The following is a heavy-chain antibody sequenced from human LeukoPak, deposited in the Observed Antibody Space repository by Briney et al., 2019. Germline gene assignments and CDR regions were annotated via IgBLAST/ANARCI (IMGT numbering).Heavy chain of an antibody. CDR3: ARRDCDSIKCRGSNWFDS. V-gene: IGHV3-30*02. Sequence: PGGSLRLSCAASGFTFSSYGMHWVRQAPGKGLEWVAFIRYDGSNKYYADSVKGRFTISRDNAKNSLYLQMNSLRAEDTAVYYCARRDCDSIKCRGSNWFDSWGQGTLVSVSA. CDR2: IRYDGSNK. J-gene: IGHJ5*01. CDR1: GFTFSSYG. D-gene: IGHD3-22*01.